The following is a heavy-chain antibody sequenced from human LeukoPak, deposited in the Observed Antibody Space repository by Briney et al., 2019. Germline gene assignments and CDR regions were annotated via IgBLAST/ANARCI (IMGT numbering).Heavy chain of an antibody. Sequence: PGGSLRLSCAASGFTFSSYGMHWVRQAPGKGLEWVAVISYDGSNKYYADSVKGRFTISRDNSKNTLYLQMNSLRAEDTAVYYCAKGNAMTTVTTYIDYWGQGTLVTVSS. D-gene: IGHD4-17*01. CDR2: ISYDGSNK. J-gene: IGHJ4*02. CDR1: GFTFSSYG. V-gene: IGHV3-30*18. CDR3: AKGNAMTTVTTYIDY.